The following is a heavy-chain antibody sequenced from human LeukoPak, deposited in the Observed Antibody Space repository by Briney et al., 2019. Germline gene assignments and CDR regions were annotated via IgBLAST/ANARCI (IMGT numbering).Heavy chain of an antibody. D-gene: IGHD3-3*01. CDR1: GYTLTELS. Sequence: ASVKVSCKVSGYTLTELSMHWVRQAPGKGLEWMGGFDPEDGETIYAQKFQGRVTMTEDTSTDTAYMELSSLRSEDTAVYYCATPGITIFGVVRTNYYGMDVWGQGTTVTVSS. CDR3: ATPGITIFGVVRTNYYGMDV. J-gene: IGHJ6*02. CDR2: FDPEDGET. V-gene: IGHV1-24*01.